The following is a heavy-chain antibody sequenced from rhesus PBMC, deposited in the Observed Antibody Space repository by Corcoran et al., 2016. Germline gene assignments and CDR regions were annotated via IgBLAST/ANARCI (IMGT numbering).Heavy chain of an antibody. CDR2: IYGSGGGT. J-gene: IGHJ4*01. D-gene: IGHD6-25*01. V-gene: IGHV4-106*01. CDR1: GGSISDDYY. Sequence: QVQLQESGPGLVKPSETLSLTCAVSGGSISDDYYWSWIRQPPGKGLEWIGYIYGSGGGTNYNPSLKNRVTISIDTSKNQFSLKLGAGTAADTAVYYCARYSSSWNLDYWGQGVLVTVSS. CDR3: ARYSSSWNLDY.